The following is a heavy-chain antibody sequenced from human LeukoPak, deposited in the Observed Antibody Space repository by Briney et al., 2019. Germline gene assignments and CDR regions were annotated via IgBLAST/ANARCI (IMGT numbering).Heavy chain of an antibody. CDR3: ARDHGIVGATTFQD. V-gene: IGHV3-30*03. Sequence: GGSLRLSCAASGFTFSSYWMSWVRQAPGKGLEWVAVISYDESNKYYADSVKGRFTISRDNSKNTLYLQMNSLRAEDTAMYYCARDHGIVGATTFQDWGQGTLVTVSS. J-gene: IGHJ4*02. CDR1: GFTFSSYW. D-gene: IGHD1-26*01. CDR2: ISYDESNK.